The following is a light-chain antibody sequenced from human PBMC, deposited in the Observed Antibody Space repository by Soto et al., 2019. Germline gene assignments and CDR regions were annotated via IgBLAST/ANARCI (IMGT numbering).Light chain of an antibody. CDR2: GAT. CDR3: QQYNNWPWT. CDR1: QSVSSN. Sequence: EIVMTQSPATLSVSPGERATLSCRASQSVSSNLAWYQQKPGQAPRLLIYGATTRATGIPARFSGSGYGTECTLTISSMQSEDFAVYYCQQYNNWPWTFGQGTKVEIK. V-gene: IGKV3-15*01. J-gene: IGKJ1*01.